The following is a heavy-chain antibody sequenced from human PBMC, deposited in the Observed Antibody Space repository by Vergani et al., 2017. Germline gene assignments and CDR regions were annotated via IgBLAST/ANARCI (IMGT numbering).Heavy chain of an antibody. CDR2: INAGNGNT. CDR3: AREVLLWFGELGY. D-gene: IGHD3-10*01. V-gene: IGHV1-3*01. Sequence: QVQLVQSGAEVQKPGASVKVSCKASGYTFTSYAMHWVRQAPGQRLEWMGWINAGNGNTKYSQKFQGRVTITRDTSARTAYMELSSLRSEDTAVYYCAREVLLWFGELGYWGQGTLVTVSS. J-gene: IGHJ4*02. CDR1: GYTFTSYA.